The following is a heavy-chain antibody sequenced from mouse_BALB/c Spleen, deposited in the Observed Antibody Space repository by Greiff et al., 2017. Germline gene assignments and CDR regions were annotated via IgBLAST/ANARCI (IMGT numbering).Heavy chain of an antibody. CDR3: ASLRAGNCYAMDY. V-gene: IGHV1-14*01. J-gene: IGHJ4*01. CDR1: GYTFTSYV. D-gene: IGHD2-1*01. CDR2: INPYNDGT. Sequence: VQLQQSGPELVKPGASVKMSCKASGYTFTSYVMHWVKQKPGQGLEWIGYINPYNDGTKYNEKFKGKATLTSDKSSSTAYMELSSLTSEDSAVYYSASLRAGNCYAMDYWGQGTSVTVSS.